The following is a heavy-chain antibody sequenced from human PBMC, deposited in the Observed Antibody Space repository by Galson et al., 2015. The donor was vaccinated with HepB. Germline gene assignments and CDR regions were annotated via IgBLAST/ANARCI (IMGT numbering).Heavy chain of an antibody. CDR2: IYPGDSDT. D-gene: IGHD2-2*01. Sequence: QSGAEVKKPGESLKISCKGSGYSFTSYWIGWVRQMPGKGLEWMGIIYPGDSDTRYSPSFQGQVTISADKSISTAYLQWSSLKASDTAMYYCARQGRGDCSSTSCDGMDVWGQGTTVTVSS. V-gene: IGHV5-51*01. CDR1: GYSFTSYW. CDR3: ARQGRGDCSSTSCDGMDV. J-gene: IGHJ6*02.